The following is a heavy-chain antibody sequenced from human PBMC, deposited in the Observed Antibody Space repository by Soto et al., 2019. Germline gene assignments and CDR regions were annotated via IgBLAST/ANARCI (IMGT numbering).Heavy chain of an antibody. V-gene: IGHV1-58*01. CDR3: AAARYSNYARPTYCMDV. J-gene: IGHJ6*02. CDR2: IVVGSGNT. Sequence: GASVKVSCKASGFTFASSAVQWARQARGQRLEWIGWIVVGSGNTNYAQKFQERVTITRDMSTSTAYMELSSLRSEDTAVYYCAAARYSNYARPTYCMDVWGQGPTATVS. D-gene: IGHD4-4*01. CDR1: GFTFASSA.